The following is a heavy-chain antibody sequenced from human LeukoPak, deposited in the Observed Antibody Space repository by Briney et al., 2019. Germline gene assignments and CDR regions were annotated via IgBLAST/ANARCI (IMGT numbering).Heavy chain of an antibody. CDR2: IYTCGST. D-gene: IGHD6-6*01. Sequence: PSETLSLTCTVCGLPLRSYYWIWLRQPDGKGREGMGRIYTCGSTNYNPTLKSRVTISVDTSKTQSTLKLSSVTAADTAVYYCARGDAVAARPGRFDYSGQGTL. CDR3: ARGDAVAARPGRFDY. V-gene: IGHV4-4*07. J-gene: IGHJ4*02. CDR1: GLPLRSYY.